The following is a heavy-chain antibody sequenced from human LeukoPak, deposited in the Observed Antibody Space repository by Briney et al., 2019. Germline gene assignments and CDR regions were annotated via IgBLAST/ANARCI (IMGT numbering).Heavy chain of an antibody. V-gene: IGHV4-59*11. J-gene: IGHJ5*02. Sequence: SETLSLTCTVSGGSISSHYWSWIRQPPGKGLEWIGYIYYSGSTNCNPSLKSRVTISVDTSKNQFSLKLSSVTAADTAVYYCAREVVDYYDSSGSGWFDPWGQGTLVTVSS. CDR1: GGSISSHY. D-gene: IGHD3-22*01. CDR3: AREVVDYYDSSGSGWFDP. CDR2: IYYSGST.